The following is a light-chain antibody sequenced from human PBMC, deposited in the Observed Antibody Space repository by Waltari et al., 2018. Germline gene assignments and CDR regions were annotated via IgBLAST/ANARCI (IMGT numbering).Light chain of an antibody. V-gene: IGLV1-47*01. CDR3: ATWDDSLSAWV. J-gene: IGLJ3*02. CDR2: RNN. Sequence: QSVLTQPPSASGTPGQRVTVSCSGSSSNIGSTYVSWYQQLPGTAPRLLIYRNNQRPAGVPDRFSGSKSGTSASLAISGLRSEDEADYYCATWDDSLSAWVFGGGTKLTVL. CDR1: SSNIGSTY.